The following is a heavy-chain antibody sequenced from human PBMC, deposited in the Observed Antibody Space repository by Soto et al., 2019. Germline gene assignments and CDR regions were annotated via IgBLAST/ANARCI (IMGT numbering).Heavy chain of an antibody. CDR1: AGTFSHYA. CDR2: IIPIFGKA. J-gene: IGHJ6*02. D-gene: IGHD2-15*01. Sequence: ASVTVSCKTSAGTFSHYAISWVRQATGRGLEWMGGIIPIFGKANYAQKFQGRVTITADESTSTAYMELSSLRSEDTAVYYCASGEDCSGGSCPCRYDYYVIVVWRQRTTVTVSS. V-gene: IGHV1-69*13. CDR3: ASGEDCSGGSCPCRYDYYVIVV.